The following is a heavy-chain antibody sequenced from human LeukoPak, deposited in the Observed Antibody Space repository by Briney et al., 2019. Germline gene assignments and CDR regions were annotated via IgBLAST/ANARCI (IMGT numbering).Heavy chain of an antibody. Sequence: GGSLRLSCAASGFTFSSYSMNWVRQAPGKGLEWVSSVSSSSSYIYYADSVTGRLTISRDNSKNTVYLQINSLRAEDTAVYYCAKVLHPYSSQPIFDYWGQGTLVTVSS. D-gene: IGHD2-15*01. CDR2: VSSSSSYI. V-gene: IGHV3-21*04. CDR3: AKVLHPYSSQPIFDY. CDR1: GFTFSSYS. J-gene: IGHJ4*02.